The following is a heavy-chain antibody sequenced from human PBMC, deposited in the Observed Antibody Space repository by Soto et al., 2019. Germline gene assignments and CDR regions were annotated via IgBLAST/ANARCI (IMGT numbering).Heavy chain of an antibody. CDR2: INPNSGGT. V-gene: IGHV1-2*04. CDR3: ARGRYCSSTSCYTTPNYGMDV. D-gene: IGHD2-2*02. Sequence: ASVKVSCKASGYTFTGYYMHWVRQAPGQGLEWMGWINPNSGGTNYAQKFQGWVTVTRDTSISTAYMELSRLRSDDTAVYYCARGRYCSSTSCYTTPNYGMDVWGQGTTVTVSS. CDR1: GYTFTGYY. J-gene: IGHJ6*02.